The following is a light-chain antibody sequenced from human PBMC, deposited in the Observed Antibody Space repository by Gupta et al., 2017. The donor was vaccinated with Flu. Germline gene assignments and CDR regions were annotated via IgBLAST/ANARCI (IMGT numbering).Light chain of an antibody. CDR2: DVN. CDR3: QVWDTRSDHPVV. J-gene: IGLJ2*01. V-gene: IGLV3-21*03. Sequence: SYVMPQPPSVSVAPGKTARITCGGDNIGSNSVHWYQQKPGQAPVLVVYDVNDRPSGIPERFSGSNSGNTATLTISRVEAGDEADYYCQVWDTRSDHPVVFGGGTKLTVL. CDR1: NIGSNS.